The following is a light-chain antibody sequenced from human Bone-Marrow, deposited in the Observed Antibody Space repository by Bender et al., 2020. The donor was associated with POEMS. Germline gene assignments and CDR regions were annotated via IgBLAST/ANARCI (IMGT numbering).Light chain of an antibody. CDR3: NSHTGSTTGV. V-gene: IGLV2-14*01. J-gene: IGLJ3*02. Sequence: QSALTQPASVSASPGQSVTISCTGTSGDVGDYNYVSWYHQHPGKAPKLLIYEVSKRPAGVSNRCSGSKSGNTASLTISGLQAEDEADYYCNSHTGSTTGVFGGGTKLTVL. CDR1: SGDVGDYNY. CDR2: EVS.